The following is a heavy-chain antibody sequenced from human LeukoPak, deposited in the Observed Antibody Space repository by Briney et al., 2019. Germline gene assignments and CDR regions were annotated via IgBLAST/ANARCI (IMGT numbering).Heavy chain of an antibody. CDR2: INHSGST. D-gene: IGHD6-13*01. V-gene: IGHV4-34*01. Sequence: ETLSLTCAVYGGSFSGYYWRWIRQPPGKGLEWIGEINHSGSTNYNPSLKSRVTISVDNSKNQFSLKLSSVTAADTAVYYCARDGAAAAGSYFDYWGQGTLVTVSS. CDR1: GGSFSGYY. CDR3: ARDGAAAAGSYFDY. J-gene: IGHJ4*02.